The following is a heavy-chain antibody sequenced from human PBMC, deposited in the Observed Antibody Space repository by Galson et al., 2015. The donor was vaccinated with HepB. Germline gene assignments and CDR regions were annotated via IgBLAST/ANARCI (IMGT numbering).Heavy chain of an antibody. V-gene: IGHV5-51*01. CDR1: RYTFSSYW. CDR3: AGLHDFWSAYPLPGYAMDV. J-gene: IGHJ6*02. CDR2: IYPGDSNT. D-gene: IGHD3-3*01. Sequence: QSGAEVKKPGESLKISCKGSRYTFSSYWIGWVRQVPGKGLEWMGIIYPGDSNTRYNPSFQGQVTVSADKSISTAYLQWSSLKASDSAIYYCAGLHDFWSAYPLPGYAMDVWGQGTTVTVSS.